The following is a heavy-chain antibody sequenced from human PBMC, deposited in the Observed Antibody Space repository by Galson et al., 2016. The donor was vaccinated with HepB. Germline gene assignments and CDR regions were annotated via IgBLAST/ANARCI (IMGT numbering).Heavy chain of an antibody. CDR2: IYYNGRT. CDR1: GDSISYGGDYY. V-gene: IGHV4-31*03. D-gene: IGHD6-19*01. J-gene: IGHJ4*02. Sequence: TLSLTCTVSGDSISYGGDYYWSWIRQHPDKGLEWIGYIYYNGRTDYNPSLKSRGTMSLDTSKNQFSLKLTSVTAADTAVYYCARLRYGDSSGWADYFDHWGQGTLVTVAS. CDR3: ARLRYGDSSGWADYFDH.